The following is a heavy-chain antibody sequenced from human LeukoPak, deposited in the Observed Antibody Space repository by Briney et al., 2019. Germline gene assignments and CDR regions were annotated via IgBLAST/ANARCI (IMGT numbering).Heavy chain of an antibody. Sequence: ASVKVSCKASGYTFPSYFMHWVRQAPGQGLEWMGIINPSGGSTSYAQKFQGRVTMTRDTSTSTVYMELSSLRSEDTAVYYCARVGHIRQWLVPHADYWGQGTLVTVSS. CDR2: INPSGGST. CDR1: GYTFPSYF. CDR3: ARVGHIRQWLVPHADY. V-gene: IGHV1-46*01. J-gene: IGHJ4*02. D-gene: IGHD6-19*01.